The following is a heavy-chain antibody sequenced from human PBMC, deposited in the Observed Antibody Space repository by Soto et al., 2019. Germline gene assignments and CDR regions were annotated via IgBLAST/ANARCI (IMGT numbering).Heavy chain of an antibody. Sequence: QVQLQESGPGLVKPSETLSLTCTVSGDSMTKYYWSWIRQPAGKGLEWIGRVYTSGSTNYNPSLKSRITMSIDTSNKHFSLTLKSVTAADTAVCYCARTVGAAYYFDFWGQGALVTVSS. V-gene: IGHV4-4*07. J-gene: IGHJ4*02. CDR3: ARTVGAAYYFDF. CDR2: VYTSGST. CDR1: GDSMTKYY. D-gene: IGHD1-26*01.